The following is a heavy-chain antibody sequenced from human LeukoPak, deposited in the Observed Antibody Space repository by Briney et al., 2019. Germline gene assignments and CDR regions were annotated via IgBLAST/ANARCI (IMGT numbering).Heavy chain of an antibody. J-gene: IGHJ4*02. CDR2: IRYDGSNK. D-gene: IGHD6-13*01. CDR3: AKVLTSSWGYFDS. Sequence: GGSLRLSCAASGFTFSHYGMHWVRQAPGKGLEWVAFIRYDGSNKYYADSVKGRFTISRDNSKNTLYLQMNSLRAEDTAVYNCAKVLTSSWGYFDSWGQGTLVTVSS. V-gene: IGHV3-30*02. CDR1: GFTFSHYG.